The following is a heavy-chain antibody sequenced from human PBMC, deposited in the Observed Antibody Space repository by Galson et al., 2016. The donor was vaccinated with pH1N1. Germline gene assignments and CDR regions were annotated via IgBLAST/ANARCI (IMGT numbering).Heavy chain of an antibody. Sequence: PALVKPTQTLTLTCTFSGFSLSTSVMCVSWIRQPPVKALKWLALIDWDDDKYYSTSLKTMLTISKDTSKTQVVLAMTTMDPVDTATYFCARLCFGEFGYYFEYWGQGTLVTVSS. J-gene: IGHJ4*02. V-gene: IGHV2-70*01. CDR3: ARLCFGEFGYYFEY. CDR1: GFSLSTSVMC. D-gene: IGHD3-10*01. CDR2: IDWDDDK.